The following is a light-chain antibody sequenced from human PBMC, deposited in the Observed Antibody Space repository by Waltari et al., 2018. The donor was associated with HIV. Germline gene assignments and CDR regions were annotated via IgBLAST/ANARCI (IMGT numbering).Light chain of an antibody. Sequence: DIVLTQSPGTLSLSPGERATLSCRASQSVDTTYLALYQQKPGQAPRLLIYGVSSRATGIPDRFSGSGSETDFALTISRLEPEDFAVYYCQHYAISPPMYTFGQGTKLEIK. CDR3: QHYAISPPMYT. CDR2: GVS. V-gene: IGKV3-20*01. J-gene: IGKJ2*01. CDR1: QSVDTTY.